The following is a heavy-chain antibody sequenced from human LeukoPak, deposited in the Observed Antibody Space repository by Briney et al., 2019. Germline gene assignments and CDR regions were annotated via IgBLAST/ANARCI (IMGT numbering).Heavy chain of an antibody. V-gene: IGHV3-21*05. CDR3: AKVQWLVRAFDY. J-gene: IGHJ4*02. CDR1: GFTFSTHD. Sequence: GGSLRLSCAASGFTFSTHDLNWVRQAPGKGLEWVSFISSSSSYIYYADSVKGRFTISRDNAKNSLYLQMNSLRAEDTAVYYCAKVQWLVRAFDYWGQGTLVTVSS. CDR2: ISSSSSYI. D-gene: IGHD6-19*01.